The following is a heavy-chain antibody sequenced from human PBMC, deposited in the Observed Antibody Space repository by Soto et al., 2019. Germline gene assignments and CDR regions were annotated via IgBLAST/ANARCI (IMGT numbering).Heavy chain of an antibody. CDR1: GFTFDDYA. CDR2: ISWNSDST. J-gene: IGHJ5*02. V-gene: IGHV3-9*01. CDR3: ASTTCGYGEPLDA. D-gene: IGHD4-17*01. Sequence: EVHLVESGGGVAQPGRSLRLSCATSGFTFDDYAMHWVRQAPGKGLEWVSGISWNSDSTGYADSVKGRFTISRDNAKKSLFVQMNSLRSEDTAFYFCASTTCGYGEPLDAWGQGPLVTVSS.